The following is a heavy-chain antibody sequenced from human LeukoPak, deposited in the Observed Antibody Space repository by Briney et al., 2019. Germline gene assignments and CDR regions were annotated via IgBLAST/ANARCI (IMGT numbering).Heavy chain of an antibody. CDR1: GFTFSSYW. V-gene: IGHV3-7*01. CDR3: AREVALPSITMIVVGPYYFDY. CDR2: IKQDGSEK. Sequence: GGSLRLSCAASGFTFSSYWMSWVRQAPGKGLEWVANIKQDGSEKYYVDSVKGRFTISRDNAKNSLYLQMNSLRAEDTAVYYCAREVALPSITMIVVGPYYFDYWGQGTLVTVSS. J-gene: IGHJ4*02. D-gene: IGHD3-22*01.